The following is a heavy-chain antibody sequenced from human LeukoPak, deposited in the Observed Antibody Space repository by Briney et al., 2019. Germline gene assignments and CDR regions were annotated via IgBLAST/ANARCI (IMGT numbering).Heavy chain of an antibody. J-gene: IGHJ4*02. CDR2: IYYSGSS. D-gene: IGHD6-6*01. Sequence: SETLSLTCSVSGGSISTYYWSWIRQPPGKGLEWIGNIYYSGSSYYNPSLKSRVTVSVDTAKNQFSLKLSSVTAADTAVYYSARQQYSTSSCDSWGRGTLVTVST. V-gene: IGHV4-59*01. CDR1: GGSISTYY. CDR3: ARQQYSTSSCDS.